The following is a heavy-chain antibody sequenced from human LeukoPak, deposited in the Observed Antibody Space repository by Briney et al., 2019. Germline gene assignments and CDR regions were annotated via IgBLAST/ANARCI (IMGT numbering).Heavy chain of an antibody. CDR3: ARVVGTGYSYGSSYYFDY. J-gene: IGHJ4*02. D-gene: IGHD5-18*01. V-gene: IGHV4-59*01. CDR2: IYYSGST. CDR1: GGSISSYY. Sequence: PSETLSLTCTVSGGSISSYYWSWIRQPPGKGLEWIGYIYYSGSTNYNPSLKSRVTISVDTSKNQFSLKLNSVTAADTAVYYCARVVGTGYSYGSSYYFDYWGQGTLVTVSS.